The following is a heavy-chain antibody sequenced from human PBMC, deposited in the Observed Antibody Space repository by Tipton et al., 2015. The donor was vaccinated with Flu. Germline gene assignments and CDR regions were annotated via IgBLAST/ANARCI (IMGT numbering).Heavy chain of an antibody. CDR1: GFTFSSYE. J-gene: IGHJ3*02. Sequence: SLRLSCAASGFTFSSYEMNWVRQAPGKGLEWISYLSSSGSVVYYEDSVKGRFTISRDNAKNSLSLQMNSLRAEDTALYYCARGPKSGSYGAFDIWGQGTMATVSS. CDR2: LSSSGSVV. D-gene: IGHD1-26*01. CDR3: ARGPKSGSYGAFDI. V-gene: IGHV3-48*03.